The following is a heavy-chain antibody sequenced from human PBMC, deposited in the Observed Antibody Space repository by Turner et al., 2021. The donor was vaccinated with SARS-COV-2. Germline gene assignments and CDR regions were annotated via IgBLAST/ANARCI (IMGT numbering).Heavy chain of an antibody. Sequence: QVQLVQSGAEVKKPGASVKVSCKASGYTFTGYHIHWVRQAPGQGLEWMGWINPNSGGTNSAQKFQGRVTMTRDTSISTAYMELGRLRSDDTAVYYCARGLRDFDLWGRGTLVTVSS. CDR2: INPNSGGT. V-gene: IGHV1-2*02. CDR3: ARGLRDFDL. CDR1: GYTFTGYH. J-gene: IGHJ2*01. D-gene: IGHD3-10*01.